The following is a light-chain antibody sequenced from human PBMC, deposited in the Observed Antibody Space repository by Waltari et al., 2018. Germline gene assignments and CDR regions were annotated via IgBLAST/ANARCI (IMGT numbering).Light chain of an antibody. CDR1: QSIASN. J-gene: IGKJ5*01. Sequence: EVVMTQSPATLSLFPGERATLSCRASQSIASNLAWYQQKPAQAPSLLIYEASTRATGISARFRGSGSGAEFTLTISSLQSEDSAVYYCQQYNRWPPITFGQGTRLEIK. CDR3: QQYNRWPPIT. CDR2: EAS. V-gene: IGKV3-15*01.